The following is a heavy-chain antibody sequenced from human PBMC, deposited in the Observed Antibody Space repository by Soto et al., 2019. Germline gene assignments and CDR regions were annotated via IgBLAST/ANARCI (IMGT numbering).Heavy chain of an antibody. CDR1: GFTFSSYA. CDR2: IIGCGGSS. D-gene: IGHD3-3*01. Sequence: GVLRLSCAASGFTFSSYAMSWVRQAPGKGLEWVLAIIGCGGSSYYADSVKGRFTISRDNSKNTLYLQMNSLRAEDTAVYYCAKAGIFGVVLYGMDVWGQGTTVTVSS. J-gene: IGHJ6*02. CDR3: AKAGIFGVVLYGMDV. V-gene: IGHV3-23*01.